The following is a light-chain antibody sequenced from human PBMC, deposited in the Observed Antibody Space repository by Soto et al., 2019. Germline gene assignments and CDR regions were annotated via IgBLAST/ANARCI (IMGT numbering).Light chain of an antibody. Sequence: EIVWTQSPATLSLSPGERATLSCRASQSVSSYLAWYQQKPGQAHRLLIYDASSRATGIPARFSGSGSGTDFTLTISSLEPEDFAVYYCQQRSNWPLTFGGGTKVEIK. CDR1: QSVSSY. CDR3: QQRSNWPLT. J-gene: IGKJ4*01. V-gene: IGKV3-11*01. CDR2: DAS.